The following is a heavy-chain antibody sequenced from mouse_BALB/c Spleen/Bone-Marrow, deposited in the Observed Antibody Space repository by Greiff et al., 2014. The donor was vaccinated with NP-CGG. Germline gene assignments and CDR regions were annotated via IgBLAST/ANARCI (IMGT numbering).Heavy chain of an antibody. Sequence: DVLLVESGGDLVKPGASLKLSCAASGFTFSSYGMPWVRQTPDQRLEWVATISTGGSYTYYPDSMKGRFTISRDNTKNTRYLQMSSLKSEDTAVYYCARRGNWDGRDAMDYWGQGTSVTVSS. CDR2: ISTGGSYT. V-gene: IGHV5-6*02. D-gene: IGHD4-1*01. CDR1: GFTFSSYG. J-gene: IGHJ4*01. CDR3: ARRGNWDGRDAMDY.